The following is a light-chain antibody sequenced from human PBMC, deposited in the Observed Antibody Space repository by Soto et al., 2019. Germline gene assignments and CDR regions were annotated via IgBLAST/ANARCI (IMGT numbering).Light chain of an antibody. Sequence: SALTQPPSASGSPGQSVTISCTGTKSDIGVYDFVSWYQHHPGKAPRLIIYEVVQRPSGVPDRFSGSKSGNTASLTVSGLQAADEADYYCYSFTSGNTLYVFGTGTKVTVL. CDR3: YSFTSGNTLYV. V-gene: IGLV2-8*01. CDR1: KSDIGVYDF. CDR2: EVV. J-gene: IGLJ1*01.